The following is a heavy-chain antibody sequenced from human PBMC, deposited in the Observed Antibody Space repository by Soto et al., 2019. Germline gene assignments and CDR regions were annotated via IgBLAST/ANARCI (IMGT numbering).Heavy chain of an antibody. Sequence: ASVKVSCKASGYTFTSYGISWVRQAPGQRLDWIGRINAGNGNTKYSQKFQGRVTITRDTSASTAYMELSSLRSEDTAIYYCARSEINYSRFDSWGRGTLVTVSS. D-gene: IGHD2-21*01. V-gene: IGHV1-3*01. CDR1: GYTFTSYG. J-gene: IGHJ4*02. CDR3: ARSEINYSRFDS. CDR2: INAGNGNT.